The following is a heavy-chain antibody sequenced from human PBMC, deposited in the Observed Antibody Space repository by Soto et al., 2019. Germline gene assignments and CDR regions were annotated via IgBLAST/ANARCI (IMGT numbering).Heavy chain of an antibody. CDR3: AKTRLYDNNDYHRDGFDV. J-gene: IGHJ3*01. D-gene: IGHD3-22*01. CDR2: ISGSGAAT. V-gene: IGHV3-23*01. Sequence: EMKLLESGGGLVQPGGSLRLSCAAPGFRFWTYSMSWVRQAPRKGLEWVSGISGSGAATYYTESVKGRFTVSRDNSKDTLFLQMNTLRVEDTAVYYCAKTRLYDNNDYHRDGFDVWGPGTVVTVSS. CDR1: GFRFWTYS.